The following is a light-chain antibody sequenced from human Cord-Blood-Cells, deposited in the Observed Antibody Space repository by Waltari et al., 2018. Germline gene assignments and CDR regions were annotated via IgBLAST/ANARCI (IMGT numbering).Light chain of an antibody. CDR2: DVS. Sequence: QSALTQPRSVSGSPGQSVTISCTGTSSDVGGYNYVSWYQQHPGKAPKLMIYDVSKRPSGVPERFSGSKSCNTASLPISGLQAEDEADYYCCSYAGSYTLFGGGTKLTVL. V-gene: IGLV2-11*01. CDR3: CSYAGSYTL. J-gene: IGLJ2*01. CDR1: SSDVGGYNY.